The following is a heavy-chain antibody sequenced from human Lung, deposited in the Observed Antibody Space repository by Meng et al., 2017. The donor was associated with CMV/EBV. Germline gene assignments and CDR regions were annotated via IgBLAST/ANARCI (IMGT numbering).Heavy chain of an antibody. D-gene: IGHD6-6*01. J-gene: IGHJ5*02. CDR2: IIPIFGTA. CDR1: GGTFSSYA. V-gene: IGHV1-69*05. Sequence: SVXVSCKASGGTFSSYAISWVRQAPGQGLEWMGGIIPIFGTANYAQKFQGRVTITTDESTSTAYMELSSLRSEDTAVYYCARAEGSSSAPGRNWFDPWVQGTXVTVSS. CDR3: ARAEGSSSAPGRNWFDP.